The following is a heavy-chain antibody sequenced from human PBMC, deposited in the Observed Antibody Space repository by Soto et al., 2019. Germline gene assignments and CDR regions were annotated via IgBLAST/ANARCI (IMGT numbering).Heavy chain of an antibody. CDR3: AGGGVRGVITRTRDYYGMDV. J-gene: IGHJ6*02. Sequence: PGESLKISCKGSGYSFTSYWIGWVRQMPGKGLECMGIIYPGDSDTRYSPSFQGQVTISADKSISTAYLQWSSPKASDTAMYYCAGGGVRGVITRTRDYYGMDVWGQGTTVTVSS. V-gene: IGHV5-51*01. CDR1: GYSFTSYW. D-gene: IGHD3-10*01. CDR2: IYPGDSDT.